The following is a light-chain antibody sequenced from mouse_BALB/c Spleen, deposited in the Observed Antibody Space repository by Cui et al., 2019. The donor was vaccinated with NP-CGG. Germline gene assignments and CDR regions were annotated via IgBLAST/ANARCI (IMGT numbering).Light chain of an antibody. CDR1: ARAITTGNY. CDR2: GTN. Sequence: AVVTQQSALTTSPGETVTRTCRSNARAITTGNYANWVQEKPDHLFTGLIGGTNNRAPGVPARFSGSLIGDKAALTITGAQTEDEAIYFCALWYSNHWVFGGGTKLTVL. V-gene: IGLV1*01. CDR3: ALWYSNHWV. J-gene: IGLJ1*01.